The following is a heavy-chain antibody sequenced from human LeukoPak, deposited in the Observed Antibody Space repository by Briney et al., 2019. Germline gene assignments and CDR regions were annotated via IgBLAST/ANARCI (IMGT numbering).Heavy chain of an antibody. CDR2: IYYSGST. D-gene: IGHD1-26*01. CDR1: GGSISSYY. J-gene: IGHJ4*02. V-gene: IGHV4-59*01. Sequence: SETLSLTCTVSGGSISSYYWSWIRQPPGKGLEWIGYIYYSGSTNYNPSLKSRVTISVDTSKNQFSLKLSSATTADTAVYYCARDTGIYSGSYRYFDYWGQGTLVTVSS. CDR3: ARDTGIYSGSYRYFDY.